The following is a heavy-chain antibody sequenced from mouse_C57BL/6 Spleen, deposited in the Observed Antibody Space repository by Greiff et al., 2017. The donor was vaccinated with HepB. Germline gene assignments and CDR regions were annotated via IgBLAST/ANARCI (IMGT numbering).Heavy chain of an antibody. V-gene: IGHV5-9-1*02. CDR2: ISSGGDYI. J-gene: IGHJ2*01. D-gene: IGHD2-5*01. CDR1: GFTFSSYA. CDR3: TREDYSNYYFDY. Sequence: LQQSGEGLVKPGGSLKLSCAASGFTFSSYAMSWVRQTPEKRLEWVAYISSGGDYIYYADTVKGRFTISRDNARNTLYLQMSSLKSEDTAMYYCTREDYSNYYFDYWGQGTTLTVSS.